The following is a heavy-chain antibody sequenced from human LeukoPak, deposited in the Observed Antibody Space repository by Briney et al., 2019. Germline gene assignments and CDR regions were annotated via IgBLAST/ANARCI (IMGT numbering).Heavy chain of an antibody. Sequence: SQTLSLTCAISGDTVSSNSASWPWIRQSPSRGLEWLGRTYYRSKWFNDYAVSVKSRISIKSDTSKNQLSLHLNSVTPEDTGVYYCARTSEAPLDVWGQGTMVTVSS. J-gene: IGHJ3*01. CDR2: TYYRSKWFN. CDR1: GDTVSSNSAS. V-gene: IGHV6-1*01. CDR3: ARTSEAPLDV.